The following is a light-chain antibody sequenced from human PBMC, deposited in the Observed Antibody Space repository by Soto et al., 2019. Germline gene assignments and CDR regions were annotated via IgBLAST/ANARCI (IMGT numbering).Light chain of an antibody. CDR1: QGISSY. CDR2: AVS. CDR3: QQLTTFPLT. V-gene: IGKV1-9*01. J-gene: IGKJ4*01. Sequence: DIQLTQSPSFLSASVDDRVTITCLASQGISSYLAWYQQNTGKAPKLLIYAVSNLQSGVPSRFSGSGSGTGFTRTIISMQPEDFATDYCQQLTTFPLTLGGGTKVEI.